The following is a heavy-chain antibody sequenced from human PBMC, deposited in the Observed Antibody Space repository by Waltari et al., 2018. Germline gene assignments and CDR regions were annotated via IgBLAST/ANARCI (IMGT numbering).Heavy chain of an antibody. CDR1: GFVVSTTY. D-gene: IGHD3-10*01. CDR2: TYASGDT. V-gene: IGHV3-53*01. J-gene: IGHJ3*01. CDR3: ARDHFTLGLPSAFDV. Sequence: VQLVESGGGLMQPGGSLRLSCAPSGFVVSTTYMSWVRQAPGTGLEWVSITYASGDTFFADSVKGRFTVSRDSSKNTLYLQMDDLRADDTALYYCARDHFTLGLPSAFDVWGRGTVVTVSS.